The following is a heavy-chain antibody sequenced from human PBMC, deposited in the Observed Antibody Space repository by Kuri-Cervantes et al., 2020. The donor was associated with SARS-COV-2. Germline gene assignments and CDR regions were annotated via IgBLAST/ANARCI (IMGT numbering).Heavy chain of an antibody. Sequence: ASVKVSCKASGYTFTSYGISWVRQAPGQGLEWMGWISAYNGNTNYAQKLQGRVTMTTDTSTSTAYMELRSLRSDDTAVYYCAREAWSGELLGLFDYWGQGTLVTVSS. CDR2: ISAYNGNT. CDR1: GYTFTSYG. V-gene: IGHV1-18*01. J-gene: IGHJ4*02. CDR3: AREAWSGELLGLFDY. D-gene: IGHD3-10*01.